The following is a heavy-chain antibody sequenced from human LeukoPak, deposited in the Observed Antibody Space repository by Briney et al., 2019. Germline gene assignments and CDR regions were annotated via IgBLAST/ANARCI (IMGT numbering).Heavy chain of an antibody. J-gene: IGHJ4*02. CDR2: IYYSGST. Sequence: SQTLALPQTFPVGSISIISYHCAWIRQPPGKGLEWIGNIYYSGSTYHNPSLKSRVTISVDTSKNQFSLKLSSVTAAGTALYYCARVGSSYRIDYWGQGTLVTVSS. CDR3: ARVGSSYRIDY. D-gene: IGHD6-13*01. V-gene: IGHV4-39*07. CDR1: VGSISIISYH.